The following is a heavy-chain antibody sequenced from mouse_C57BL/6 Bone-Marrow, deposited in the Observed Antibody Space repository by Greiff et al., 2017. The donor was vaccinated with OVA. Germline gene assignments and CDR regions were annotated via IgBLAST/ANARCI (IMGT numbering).Heavy chain of an antibody. CDR1: GYTFTSYW. CDR2: IDPSDSET. Sequence: QVQLQQPGAELVRPGSSVKLSCKASGYTFTSYWMHWVKQRPLPGLEWIGNIDPSDSETHYNQKFKDKATLTVDKSSSTAYMQLSSRTSEDAAVDYCARKIKTLVGYIDYWGQGTTLTVSS. D-gene: IGHD2-4*01. CDR3: ARKIKTLVGYIDY. J-gene: IGHJ2*01. V-gene: IGHV1-52*01.